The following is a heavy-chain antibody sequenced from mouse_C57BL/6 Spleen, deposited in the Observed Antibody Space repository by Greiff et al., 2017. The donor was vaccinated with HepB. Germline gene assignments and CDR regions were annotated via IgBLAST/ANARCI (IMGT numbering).Heavy chain of an antibody. V-gene: IGHV5-6*02. Sequence: EVKLVESGGDLVKPGGSLKLSCAASGFTFSSYGMSWVRQTPDKRLEWVATISSGGSYTYYPDSVKGRVTISRDNAKNTLYLQMSSLKSEDTAMYYCARRGERSFDYWGQGTTLTGSS. CDR1: GFTFSSYG. CDR3: ARRGERSFDY. CDR2: ISSGGSYT. J-gene: IGHJ2*01.